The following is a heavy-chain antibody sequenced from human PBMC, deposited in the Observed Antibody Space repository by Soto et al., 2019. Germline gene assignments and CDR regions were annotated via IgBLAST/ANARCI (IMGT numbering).Heavy chain of an antibody. CDR3: ARAYSGSYYNY. CDR1: GGTFSSYT. J-gene: IGHJ4*02. Sequence: QVQLVQSGAEVKKPGSSVKVSCKASGGTFSSYTISWVRQAPGQGLEWMGGVIPMFGTANYAQKVQGRVTXTXXEATSTAYRELSSLRSEDTAIYYCARAYSGSYYNYWGQGTLVTVSS. V-gene: IGHV1-69*12. CDR2: VIPMFGTA. D-gene: IGHD1-26*01.